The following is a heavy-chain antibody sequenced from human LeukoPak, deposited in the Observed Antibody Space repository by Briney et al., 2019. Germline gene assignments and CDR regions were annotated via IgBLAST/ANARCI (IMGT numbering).Heavy chain of an antibody. V-gene: IGHV4-59*01. Sequence: SETLSLTCTVSGGSITYYYWSWIRQPPGKGLEWIGYIFYSGNTKYNPSLESRVTISVDTSKNQLSLNLRSVTAADTAVYYCARGYHDSGGYYSGSSGYRHDYWGQGTLVTVSS. CDR1: GGSITYYY. CDR3: ARGYHDSGGYYSGSSGYRHDY. J-gene: IGHJ4*02. CDR2: IFYSGNT. D-gene: IGHD3-22*01.